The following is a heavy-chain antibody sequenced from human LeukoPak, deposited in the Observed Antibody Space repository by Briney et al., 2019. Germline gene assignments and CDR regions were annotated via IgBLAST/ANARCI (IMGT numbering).Heavy chain of an antibody. V-gene: IGHV3-23*01. CDR2: LSGSGITT. D-gene: IGHD6-19*01. CDR3: AKGIYSSGWSYFDY. Sequence: GGSLRFSCAASGSTFSNSAMSWFPQAPGKGLGWVSTLSGSGITTYYADSVKGRFTISRDNSKNTLYLQMNSLRAEDTAVYYCAKGIYSSGWSYFDYWGHGTLVTVSS. J-gene: IGHJ4*01. CDR1: GSTFSNSA.